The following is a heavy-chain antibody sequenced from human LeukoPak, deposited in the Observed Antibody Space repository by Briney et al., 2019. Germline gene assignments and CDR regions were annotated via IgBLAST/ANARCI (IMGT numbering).Heavy chain of an antibody. Sequence: GSLRLSCAASGFTVSSNYMSWVRQPPGKGLEWIGEINHSGSTNYNPSLKSRVTISVDTSKNQFSLKLSSVTAADTAVYYCARGFLLYSDYEGYWGQGTLVTVSS. CDR2: INHSGST. J-gene: IGHJ4*02. CDR1: GFTVSSNY. D-gene: IGHD4-11*01. V-gene: IGHV4-34*01. CDR3: ARGFLLYSDYEGY.